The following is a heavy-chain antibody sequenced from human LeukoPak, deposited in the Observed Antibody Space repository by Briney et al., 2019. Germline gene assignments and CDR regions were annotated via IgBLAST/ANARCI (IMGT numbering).Heavy chain of an antibody. CDR2: ISAYNGNT. CDR3: AGLNPYYYYMDV. D-gene: IGHD1-14*01. J-gene: IGHJ6*03. Sequence: AASVKVSCKASGYTFTSYGISWVRQAPGQGLEWMGWISAYNGNTNYAQKLQGRVTMTTDTSTSTAYMELRSLRSDDTAVYYCAGLNPYYYYMDVWGKGTTVTVSS. V-gene: IGHV1-18*01. CDR1: GYTFTSYG.